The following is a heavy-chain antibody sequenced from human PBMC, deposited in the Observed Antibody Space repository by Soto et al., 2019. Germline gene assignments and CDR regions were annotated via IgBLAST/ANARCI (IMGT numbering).Heavy chain of an antibody. Sequence: QVQLVESGGGVVQPGRSLRLSCAASGFTFSSYCMHWVRQAPGKGLEWVAGISYDGSNKYYADSVKGRFTISRDNSKNTQSLQMNSLRAEDTAVYYCAHGSKSWLQYPGDYWGQGTLVTVSS. CDR1: GFTFSSYC. CDR2: ISYDGSNK. CDR3: AHGSKSWLQYPGDY. V-gene: IGHV3-30*03. J-gene: IGHJ4*02. D-gene: IGHD5-12*01.